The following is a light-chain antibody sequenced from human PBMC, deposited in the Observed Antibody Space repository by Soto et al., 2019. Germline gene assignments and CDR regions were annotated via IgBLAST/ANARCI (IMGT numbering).Light chain of an antibody. CDR3: QQYGGSPRT. Sequence: EILLTQSPGTLSLSPGERATLSCRASQSINNNYLAWYQQKRGQAPRLLIYGASSRATGIPDRFSGSGSGTDFTLTISRVEPEDFAVYYCQQYGGSPRTFGQGTKVEIK. CDR1: QSINNNY. V-gene: IGKV3-20*01. CDR2: GAS. J-gene: IGKJ1*01.